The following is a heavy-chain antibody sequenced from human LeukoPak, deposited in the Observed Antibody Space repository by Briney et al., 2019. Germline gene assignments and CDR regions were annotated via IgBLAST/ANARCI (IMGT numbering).Heavy chain of an antibody. CDR1: GFTVSSNY. Sequence: GGSLRLTCAASGFTVSSNYMSWVRQAPGKGLEWVSVIYSGGSTYYADSVKGRFTISRDNSKNTLYLQMNSLRAEDTAVYYCAREYCSSTSCSVDYWGQGTLVTVSS. CDR3: AREYCSSTSCSVDY. J-gene: IGHJ4*02. V-gene: IGHV3-66*02. D-gene: IGHD2-2*01. CDR2: IYSGGST.